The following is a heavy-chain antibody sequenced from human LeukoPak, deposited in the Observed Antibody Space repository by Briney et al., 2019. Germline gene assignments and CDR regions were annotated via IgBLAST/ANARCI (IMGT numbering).Heavy chain of an antibody. CDR1: GYRFTIYW. D-gene: IGHD2/OR15-2a*01. CDR2: IYPGDSDT. Sequence: GESLKISCKASGYRFTIYWIAWVRQMPGKGLEWMGIIYPGDSDTRYSPSFQGQVTISADRSISTAYLQWSSLKASDTAMYYCARLSEYLGAFDIWGQGTMVTVSS. CDR3: ARLSEYLGAFDI. J-gene: IGHJ3*02. V-gene: IGHV5-51*01.